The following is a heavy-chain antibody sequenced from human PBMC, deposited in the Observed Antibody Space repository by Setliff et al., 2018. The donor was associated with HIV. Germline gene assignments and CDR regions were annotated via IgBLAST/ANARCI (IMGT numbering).Heavy chain of an antibody. CDR2: INPSGDTT. J-gene: IGHJ6*03. V-gene: IGHV1-46*01. CDR3: ARDLHTFMINSYHYYMDV. CDR1: QYSFTNYY. D-gene: IGHD3-16*01. Sequence: ASVKVSCKVSQYSFTNYYIHWVRQAPGQGLEWMGIINPSGDTTIYAQKFQGKVTMTRDTSTSTVYMELSSLRSEDTAVYYCARDLHTFMINSYHYYMDVWGKGTTVTV.